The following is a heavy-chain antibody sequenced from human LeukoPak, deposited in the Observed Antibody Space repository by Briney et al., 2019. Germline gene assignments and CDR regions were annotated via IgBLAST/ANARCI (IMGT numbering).Heavy chain of an antibody. V-gene: IGHV3-23*01. J-gene: IGHJ3*02. CDR1: GFTFSSYA. CDR3: AKEIYCTATTCQGNDAFHI. Sequence: GGSLRLFCAASGFTFSSYAMSWVRGARGKGLVGGSDISGRGGSTYYADSVKGRFTISRDNSRNMVYLQMSSLKAEDTAVYYCAKEIYCTATTCQGNDAFHIWGQGTVVTVSS. CDR2: ISGRGGST. D-gene: IGHD2-8*02.